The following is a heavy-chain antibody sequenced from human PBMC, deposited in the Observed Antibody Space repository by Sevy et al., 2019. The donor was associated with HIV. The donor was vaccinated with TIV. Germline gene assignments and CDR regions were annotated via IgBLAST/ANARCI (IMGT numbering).Heavy chain of an antibody. Sequence: DTVKVSCKASGYTFTSYDINWVRQATGQGLEWMGWMNPNSGNTGYAQKFQGRVTMTRNTSISTAYMELSSLRSEDTAVYYCARGEQGSYSDYWGQGTLVIVSS. CDR1: GYTFTSYD. V-gene: IGHV1-8*01. CDR2: MNPNSGNT. CDR3: ARGEQGSYSDY. J-gene: IGHJ4*02. D-gene: IGHD3-10*01.